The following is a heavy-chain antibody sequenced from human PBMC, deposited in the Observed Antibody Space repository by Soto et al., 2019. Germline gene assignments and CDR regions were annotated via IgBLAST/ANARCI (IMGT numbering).Heavy chain of an antibody. V-gene: IGHV4-39*01. Sequence: PSETLSLTCTVSGGSISSSSYYWGWIRQPPGKGLEWIGSIYYSGSTYYNPSLKSRVTISVDTSKNQFSLKLSSVTAADTAVYYCASQEGFGFIAPRDYWGQGTLVTVSS. CDR2: IYYSGST. CDR3: ASQEGFGFIAPRDY. J-gene: IGHJ4*02. CDR1: GGSISSSSYY. D-gene: IGHD3-10*01.